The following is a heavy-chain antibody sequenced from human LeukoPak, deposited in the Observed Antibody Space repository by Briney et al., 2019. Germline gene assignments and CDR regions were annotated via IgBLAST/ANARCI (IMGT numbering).Heavy chain of an antibody. CDR1: GFTFISFS. Sequence: GGSLRLSCAASGFTFISFSWNGVGRPPGRGREWVSSISSSSSYIYYADSVKGRFTISRDNAKNSLYLQMNSLRAEDTAVYYCARDLYDAFDIWGQGTMVTVSS. V-gene: IGHV3-21*01. CDR3: ARDLYDAFDI. CDR2: ISSSSSYI. J-gene: IGHJ3*02.